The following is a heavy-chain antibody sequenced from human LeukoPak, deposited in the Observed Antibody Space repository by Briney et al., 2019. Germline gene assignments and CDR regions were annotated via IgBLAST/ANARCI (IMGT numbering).Heavy chain of an antibody. J-gene: IGHJ6*02. Sequence: GESLKIFCKGSGYSFTSYWIGWVRQMPGKGLEWMGIIYPGDSDTRYSPSFQGQVTISADKSISTAYLQWSSLKASDTAMYHCARGAGGYYDSNGSPRLYYYYGMDVWGQGTTVTVSS. D-gene: IGHD3-22*01. V-gene: IGHV5-51*01. CDR3: ARGAGGYYDSNGSPRLYYYYGMDV. CDR2: IYPGDSDT. CDR1: GYSFTSYW.